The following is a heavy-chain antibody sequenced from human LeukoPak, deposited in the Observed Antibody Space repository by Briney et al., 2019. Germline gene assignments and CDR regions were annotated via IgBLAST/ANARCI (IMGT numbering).Heavy chain of an antibody. J-gene: IGHJ4*02. D-gene: IGHD6-13*01. CDR1: GGSFSGYY. V-gene: IGHV4-34*01. CDR2: INRSGST. Sequence: SETLSLTCAVYGGSFSGYYWSWIRQPPGKGLEWIGEINRSGSTNYNPSLKSRVTISVDTSKNQFSLKLSSVTAADTAVYYCARGRGSSWLYYFDYWGQGTLVTVSS. CDR3: ARGRGSSWLYYFDY.